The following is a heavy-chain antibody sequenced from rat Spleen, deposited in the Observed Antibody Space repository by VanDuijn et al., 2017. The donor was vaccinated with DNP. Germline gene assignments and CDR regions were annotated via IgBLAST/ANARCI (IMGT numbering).Heavy chain of an antibody. Sequence: EVHLVESGGGLVQPGRSMKLSCAASGFTFSNFPMTWVRQTPTKGLEWVATISASGGSTYYRDSVKGRFTISRDNARTTLYLQITNLRSEDTATYYCTRDLNYGLSYCFDYWGQGVMVTVSS. J-gene: IGHJ2*01. CDR3: TRDLNYGLSYCFDY. CDR2: ISASGGST. V-gene: IGHV5-46*01. CDR1: GFTFSNFP. D-gene: IGHD1-6*01.